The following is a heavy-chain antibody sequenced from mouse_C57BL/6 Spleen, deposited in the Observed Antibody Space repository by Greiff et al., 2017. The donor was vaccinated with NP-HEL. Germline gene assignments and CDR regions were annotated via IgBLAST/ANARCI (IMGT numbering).Heavy chain of an antibody. CDR2: IYPRSGNT. V-gene: IGHV1-81*01. CDR3: AFYDGWASWFAY. Sequence: QVQLQQSGAELARPGASVKLSCKASGYTFTSYGISWVKQRTGQGLEWIGEIYPRSGNTYYNEKFKGKATLTADKSSSTAYMELRSLTSEDSAVYFCAFYDGWASWFAYWGQGTLVTVSA. J-gene: IGHJ3*01. CDR1: GYTFTSYG. D-gene: IGHD2-3*01.